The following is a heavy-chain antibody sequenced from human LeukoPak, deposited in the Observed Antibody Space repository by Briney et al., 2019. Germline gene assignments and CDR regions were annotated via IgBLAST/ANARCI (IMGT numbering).Heavy chain of an antibody. CDR3: ARRVWSVGATTKGLFDY. V-gene: IGHV4-39*01. CDR2: IYYSGST. CDR1: GGSISSSSYY. J-gene: IGHJ4*02. D-gene: IGHD1-26*01. Sequence: SETLSLTCTGSGGSISSSSYYWGWIRLPPGKGLEWIGSIYYSGSTYYNPSLKSRVTISVDTSKNQFSLKLSSVTAADTAVYYCARRVWSVGATTKGLFDYWGQGTLVTVSS.